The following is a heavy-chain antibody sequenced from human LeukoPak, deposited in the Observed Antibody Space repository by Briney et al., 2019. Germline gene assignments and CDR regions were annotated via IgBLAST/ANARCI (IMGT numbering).Heavy chain of an antibody. Sequence: GGSLRLSCAASGFTFSDYYMSWIRQAQGKGLEWVSYISSSGSTIYYADSVKGRFTISRDNAKNSLYLQMNSLRAEDTAVYYCASGGYYDSSGYPTFDYWGQGTLVTVSS. J-gene: IGHJ4*02. CDR2: ISSSGSTI. CDR1: GFTFSDYY. CDR3: ASGGYYDSSGYPTFDY. D-gene: IGHD3-22*01. V-gene: IGHV3-11*01.